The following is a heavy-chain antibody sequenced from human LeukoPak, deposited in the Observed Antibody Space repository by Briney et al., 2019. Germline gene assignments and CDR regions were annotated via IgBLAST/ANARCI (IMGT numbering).Heavy chain of an antibody. D-gene: IGHD3-10*01. V-gene: IGHV3-21*01. CDR3: ARDLLWFGAANGMDV. Sequence: GGSLRLSCAASGFTFSSYSMNWVRQAPGKGLEWVSSISSSSSYIYYADSVKGRFTISRDNAKNSLYLQMNSLRAEDTAVYYCARDLLWFGAANGMDVWGQGTTVTVSS. CDR1: GFTFSSYS. CDR2: ISSSSSYI. J-gene: IGHJ6*02.